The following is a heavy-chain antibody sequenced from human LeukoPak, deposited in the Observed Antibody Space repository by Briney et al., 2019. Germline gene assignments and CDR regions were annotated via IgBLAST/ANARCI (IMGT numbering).Heavy chain of an antibody. J-gene: IGHJ4*02. CDR3: ARGYLRYFDWFPGWDY. D-gene: IGHD3-9*01. CDR1: GGSFSGYY. V-gene: IGHV4-34*01. Sequence: SETLSLTCAVYGGSFSGYYWSWIRQPPGKGLEWIGEINHSGSTNYNPSLKSRVTITVDTSKNQFSLKLSSVTAADTAVYYCARGYLRYFDWFPGWDYWGQGTLVTVCS. CDR2: INHSGST.